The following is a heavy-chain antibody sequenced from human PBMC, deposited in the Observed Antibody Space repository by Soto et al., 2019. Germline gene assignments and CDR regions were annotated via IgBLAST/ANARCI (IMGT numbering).Heavy chain of an antibody. CDR2: ISRSGGST. J-gene: IGHJ4*02. CDR1: GFTFSNYA. Sequence: GGSLRLSCAASGFTFSNYAMSWVRQAPGKGLEWVSSISRSGGSTYSADSLKGRFTISRDNSKNTLYLQMNSLRAEDTAVYYCAKSPIAAAGTLDYWGQGTLVTVSS. V-gene: IGHV3-23*01. CDR3: AKSPIAAAGTLDY. D-gene: IGHD6-13*01.